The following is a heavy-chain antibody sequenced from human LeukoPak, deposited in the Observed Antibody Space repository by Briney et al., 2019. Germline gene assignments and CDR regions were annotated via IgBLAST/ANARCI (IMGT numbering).Heavy chain of an antibody. Sequence: LSLTCTVSGYSISSGYYWGWVRQPPGKGLEWVSSINWNGGGTDYADSVKGRFTISRDNAKNPLYLQLSSLRPEDTALYYCAKHMRATNTYSFFGLDVWGQGTTVTVSS. CDR3: AKHMRATNTYSFFGLDV. V-gene: IGHV3-9*01. D-gene: IGHD1-26*01. J-gene: IGHJ6*02. CDR2: INWNGGGT. CDR1: GYSISSGYY.